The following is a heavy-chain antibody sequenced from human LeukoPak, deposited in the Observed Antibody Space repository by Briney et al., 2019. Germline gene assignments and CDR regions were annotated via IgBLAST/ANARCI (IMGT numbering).Heavy chain of an antibody. CDR3: TRVGPSTVVDS. V-gene: IGHV3-73*01. CDR2: IRSKPQSYAT. D-gene: IGHD1-26*01. J-gene: IGHJ4*02. Sequence: PGGSLTLSCAASGFTFSDSAIQWVRQASGKGLEWVGRIRSKPQSYATAYDESLKGRFTISRDDSKNTAYLQMSSLKIEDTAVYYCTRVGPSTVVDSWGQGTPVTVSS. CDR1: GFTFSDSA.